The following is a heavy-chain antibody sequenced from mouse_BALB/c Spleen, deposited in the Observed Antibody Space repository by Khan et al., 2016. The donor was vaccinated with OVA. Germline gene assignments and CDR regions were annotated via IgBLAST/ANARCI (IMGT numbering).Heavy chain of an antibody. V-gene: IGHV1S34*01. CDR3: ARGNRGYGYAMDF. D-gene: IGHD2-14*01. CDR2: ISCYNGGT. J-gene: IGHJ4*01. CDR1: GYSFTGYY. Sequence: LVKTGTSVKISCKASGYSFTGYYIYWVKQSFGKSLVWIVYISCYNGGTGYNQKFKGKATFTADTSSSTAYMRFNSLTSEDSAVYYCARGNRGYGYAMDFWGQGTSVTVSS.